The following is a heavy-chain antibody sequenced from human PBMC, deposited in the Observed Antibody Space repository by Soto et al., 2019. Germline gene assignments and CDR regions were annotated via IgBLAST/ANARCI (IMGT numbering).Heavy chain of an antibody. D-gene: IGHD3-22*01. CDR2: ISYDGSNK. CDR1: GFTFSSYA. J-gene: IGHJ3*02. Sequence: VGSLRLSCAASGFTFSSYAMHWVRQAPGKGLEWVAVISYDGSNKYYADSVKGRFTISRDNSKNTLYLQMNSLRAEDTAVYYCARDFGSSYYDSSGYNVGAFDIWGQGTMVTVS. CDR3: ARDFGSSYYDSSGYNVGAFDI. V-gene: IGHV3-30-3*01.